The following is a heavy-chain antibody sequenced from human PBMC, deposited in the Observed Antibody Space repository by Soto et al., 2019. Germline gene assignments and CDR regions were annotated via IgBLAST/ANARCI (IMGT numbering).Heavy chain of an antibody. CDR2: ISGGRGST. CDR3: AKKGAVGATYFFDY. V-gene: IGHV3-23*01. Sequence: EVQLLESGGGLVQPGGSLRLSCAASGFTFSSYAMSWVRQAPGKGLEWVSGISGGRGSTHYADSVKGRFTISRDTSKNTLYLRMNSLRAADTAVYYCAKKGAVGATYFFDYWGQGALVTVSS. CDR1: GFTFSSYA. J-gene: IGHJ4*02. D-gene: IGHD1-26*01.